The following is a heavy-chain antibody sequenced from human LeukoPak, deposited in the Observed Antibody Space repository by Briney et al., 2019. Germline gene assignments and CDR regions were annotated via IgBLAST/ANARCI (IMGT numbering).Heavy chain of an antibody. CDR2: IYYSGST. Sequence: SETLSLTCTVSGGSIRNYYWSWIRQPPGKGLEWIGSIYYSGSTNYNPSLKSRVTISVDTSKNQFSLKLSSVTAADTAVYHCASARDFGWEGIWNWGQGTLVTVSS. CDR3: ASARDFGWEGIWN. J-gene: IGHJ4*02. CDR1: GGSIRNYY. V-gene: IGHV4-59*08. D-gene: IGHD6-19*01.